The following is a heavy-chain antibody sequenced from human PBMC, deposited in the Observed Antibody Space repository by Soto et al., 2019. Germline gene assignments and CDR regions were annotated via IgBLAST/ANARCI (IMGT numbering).Heavy chain of an antibody. CDR2: ITPYNGKT. Sequence: GASVKVSCKASGYTFITYGVTWVRQAPGQGLEWMGWITPYNGKTHYAQKFQDRVTMTTDTAATTAYMELRSLTSDDSAMYFCARDTSHYFDHWGQVILVTVSS. D-gene: IGHD2-2*01. J-gene: IGHJ4*02. V-gene: IGHV1-18*01. CDR3: ARDTSHYFDH. CDR1: GYTFITYG.